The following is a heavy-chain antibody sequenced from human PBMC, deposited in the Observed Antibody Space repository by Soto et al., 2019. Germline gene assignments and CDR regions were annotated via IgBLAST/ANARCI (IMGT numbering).Heavy chain of an antibody. Sequence: QVQLVQSGAEVKKPGSSVKVSCKASGGTFSSYAISWVRQAPGQGLEWMGGIIPIFGTANYAQKFQGRVTITADKSTSTSYMELSSMRSEDTAVYYCARDPARLRLTYFDYWGQGTLVTVSS. V-gene: IGHV1-69*06. J-gene: IGHJ4*02. CDR1: GGTFSSYA. CDR2: IIPIFGTA. D-gene: IGHD4-17*01. CDR3: ARDPARLRLTYFDY.